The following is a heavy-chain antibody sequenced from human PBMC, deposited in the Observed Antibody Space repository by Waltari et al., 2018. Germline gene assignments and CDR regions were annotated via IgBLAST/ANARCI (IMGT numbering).Heavy chain of an antibody. Sequence: EVQLVESGGGLVQPGGSLSPPCPASGFTFSSYAMSWVRQAPGKGLEWVSAISGSGGSTYYADSVKGRFTISRDNSKNTLYLQMNSLRAEDTAVYYCAKTGGGWLQLLWGQGTLVTVSS. CDR3: AKTGGGWLQLL. V-gene: IGHV3-23*04. D-gene: IGHD2-8*02. J-gene: IGHJ4*02. CDR2: ISGSGGST. CDR1: GFTFSSYA.